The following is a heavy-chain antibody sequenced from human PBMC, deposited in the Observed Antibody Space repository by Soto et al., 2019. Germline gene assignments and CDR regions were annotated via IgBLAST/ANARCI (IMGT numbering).Heavy chain of an antibody. CDR2: IIPIFGTA. CDR1: GGTFSSYA. Sequence: SVKVSCKASGGTFSSYAISWVRQAPGQGLEWMGGIIPIFGTANYAQKFQGRVTITADESTSTAYMELSSLRSEDTAVYYCARYKLAVAGPYNWFDPWGQGXLVTVSS. J-gene: IGHJ5*02. D-gene: IGHD6-19*01. V-gene: IGHV1-69*13. CDR3: ARYKLAVAGPYNWFDP.